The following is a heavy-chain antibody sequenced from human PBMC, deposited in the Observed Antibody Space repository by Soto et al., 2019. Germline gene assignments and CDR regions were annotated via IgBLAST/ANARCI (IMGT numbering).Heavy chain of an antibody. J-gene: IGHJ5*02. V-gene: IGHV4-39*01. Sequence: PSETLSLTCTVSGGSISSSSYYWGLIRQPPGKGLEWIGSIYYSGSTYYNPSLKSRVTISVDTSKNQFSLKLSSVTAADTAVYYCARPGRGAAAGTLGHLGAHNWFDPWGQGTLVTVSS. D-gene: IGHD6-13*01. CDR1: GGSISSSSYY. CDR3: ARPGRGAAAGTLGHLGAHNWFDP. CDR2: IYYSGST.